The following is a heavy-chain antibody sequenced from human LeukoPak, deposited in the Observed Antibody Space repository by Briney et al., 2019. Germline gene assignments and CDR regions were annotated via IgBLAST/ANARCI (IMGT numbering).Heavy chain of an antibody. J-gene: IGHJ5*02. D-gene: IGHD3-10*01. Sequence: PSETLSLTCTVSGGSISSGGCYWSGIRQPTGKGLEWIGYIYHSGSTYYNPSLKSRVTISVDRSKNQFSLKLSSVTAADTAVYYCAREVSAGRFDPWGQRTLVTVSS. V-gene: IGHV4-30-2*01. CDR2: IYHSGST. CDR3: AREVSAGRFDP. CDR1: GGSISSGGCY.